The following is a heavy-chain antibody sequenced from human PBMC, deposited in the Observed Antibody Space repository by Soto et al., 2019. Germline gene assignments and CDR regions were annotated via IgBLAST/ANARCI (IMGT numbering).Heavy chain of an antibody. J-gene: IGHJ3*02. D-gene: IGHD3-9*01. CDR3: ARDNHLRYFDWLFTDRAFDI. V-gene: IGHV1-18*01. CDR1: GYTFTSYG. CDR2: ISAYNGNT. Sequence: ASVKVSCKASGYTFTSYGISWVRQAPGQGLEWMGWISAYNGNTNYAQKLQGRVTMTTDTSTSTAYMELRSLRSDDTAVYYCARDNHLRYFDWLFTDRAFDIWGQGTMVTVSS.